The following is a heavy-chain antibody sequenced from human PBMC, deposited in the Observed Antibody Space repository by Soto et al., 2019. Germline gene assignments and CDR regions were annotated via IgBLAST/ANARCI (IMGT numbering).Heavy chain of an antibody. Sequence: PSETLSLTCTVSGGSISSGGYYWSWIRQHPGKGLEWIGYIYYSGSTYYNPSLKSRVTISVDTSKNQFSLKLSSVTAADTAVYYCARANSIAAPGFFDYWGQGSLVIVSS. J-gene: IGHJ4*02. CDR2: IYYSGST. V-gene: IGHV4-31*03. D-gene: IGHD6-13*01. CDR1: GGSISSGGYY. CDR3: ARANSIAAPGFFDY.